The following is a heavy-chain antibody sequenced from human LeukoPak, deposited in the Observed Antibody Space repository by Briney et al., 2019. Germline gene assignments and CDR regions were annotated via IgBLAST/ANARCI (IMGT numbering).Heavy chain of an antibody. CDR2: ISSSSSYI. V-gene: IGHV3-21*01. D-gene: IGHD3-16*01. Sequence: GGSLRLSCAASGFTFSSYSMNWVRQAPGQGLEWVSSISSSSSYIYYADSVKGRFTISRDNAKNSLYLQTNSLRAEYTAVYYCARDALGFDYWGQGTLVTVSS. CDR3: ARDALGFDY. J-gene: IGHJ4*02. CDR1: GFTFSSYS.